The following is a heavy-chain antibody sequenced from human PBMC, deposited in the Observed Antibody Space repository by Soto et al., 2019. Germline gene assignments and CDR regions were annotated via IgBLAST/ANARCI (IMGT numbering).Heavy chain of an antibody. CDR3: ATMNGYFEY. Sequence: LRLSCADSGFRFSSYSMSWVRQTPGKGLEWVAAITATGDRTYYADSVTGRFTISKDNSKKTHYLQMTSLRAEDTAMYYCATMNGYFEYWGQGTPVTVSS. J-gene: IGHJ4*02. CDR2: ITATGDRT. CDR1: GFRFSSYS. D-gene: IGHD3-22*01. V-gene: IGHV3-23*01.